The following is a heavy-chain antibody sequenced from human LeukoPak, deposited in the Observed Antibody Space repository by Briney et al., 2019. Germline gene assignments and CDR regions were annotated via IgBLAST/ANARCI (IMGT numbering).Heavy chain of an antibody. Sequence: SGGSLRLSCAASGFTFSSYEMNWVRQAPGKELEWVSYISSSGSTIYYADSVKGRFTISRDNAKNSLYLQMNSLRAEDTAVYYCARDPWGGYFDYWGQGTLVTVSS. V-gene: IGHV3-48*03. D-gene: IGHD3-16*01. J-gene: IGHJ4*02. CDR3: ARDPWGGYFDY. CDR2: ISSSGSTI. CDR1: GFTFSSYE.